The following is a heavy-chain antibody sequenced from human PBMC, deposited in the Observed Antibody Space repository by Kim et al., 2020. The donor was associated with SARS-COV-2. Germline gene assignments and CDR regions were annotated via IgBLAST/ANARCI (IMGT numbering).Heavy chain of an antibody. D-gene: IGHD5-12*01. J-gene: IGHJ4*02. V-gene: IGHV4-30-2*04. Sequence: YNPSLKSRVTITVDTTENQFARKLSAVTAADTAVYYCARAAGDDPSYFDYWGQGTLVTVSS. CDR3: ARAAGDDPSYFDY.